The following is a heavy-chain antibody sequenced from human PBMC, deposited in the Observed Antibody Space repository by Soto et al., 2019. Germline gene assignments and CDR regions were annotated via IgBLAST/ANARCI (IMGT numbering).Heavy chain of an antibody. Sequence: QVQLVESGGGVVQPGRSLRLSCAASGFTFSTYAMHWVRQAPGKGLEWVAVLSYDGSNKYYADSVKGRFTISRDNSKNTLYLHMNSLRAEDTAVYYCARVVPAAMYYYYGMDVWGQGTTVTVS. V-gene: IGHV3-30*03. CDR2: LSYDGSNK. J-gene: IGHJ6*02. CDR3: ARVVPAAMYYYYGMDV. D-gene: IGHD2-2*01. CDR1: GFTFSTYA.